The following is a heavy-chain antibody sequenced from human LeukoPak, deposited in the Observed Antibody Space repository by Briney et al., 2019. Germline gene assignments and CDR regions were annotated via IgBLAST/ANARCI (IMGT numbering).Heavy chain of an antibody. CDR3: VKDRGITMVRGVLDY. CDR2: ISSNGGST. V-gene: IGHV3-64D*06. J-gene: IGHJ4*02. Sequence: GSLRLSCSASGFTFSSYAMHWVRQAPGKGLEYVSAISSNGGSTYYADSVKGRFTISRDNSKNTLYLQMCSLRAEDTAVYYCVKDRGITMVRGVLDYWGQGTLVTVSS. D-gene: IGHD3-10*01. CDR1: GFTFSSYA.